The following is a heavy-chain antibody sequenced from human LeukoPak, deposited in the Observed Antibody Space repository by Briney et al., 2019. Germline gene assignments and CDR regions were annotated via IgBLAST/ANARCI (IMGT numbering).Heavy chain of an antibody. J-gene: IGHJ6*02. CDR3: ARGSSYDILSWYYGMDV. D-gene: IGHD3-9*01. Sequence: GGSLRLSCAASGFTFSSYGMHWVRQAPGKGLEWVAVQWYDGSNKYYADSVKGRFTISRDNSKNTLYLQMNSLRAEDTAVYYCARGSSYDILSWYYGMDVWGQGTTVTVSS. V-gene: IGHV3-33*01. CDR2: QWYDGSNK. CDR1: GFTFSSYG.